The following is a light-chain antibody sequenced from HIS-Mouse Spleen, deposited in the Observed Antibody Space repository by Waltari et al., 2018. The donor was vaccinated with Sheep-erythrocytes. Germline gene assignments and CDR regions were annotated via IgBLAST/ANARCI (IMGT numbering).Light chain of an antibody. J-gene: IGLJ1*01. CDR1: SSYVGGYNY. Sequence: QSALTQPRSVSGSPGQSVTISCTGSSSYVGGYNYVSWYQPYPGKAPKLMIYDCSKRPSGVPDRFTGSKSGNTACLTISGLQAEDEADYYCCSYAGSYNHVFATGTKVTVL. V-gene: IGLV2-11*01. CDR2: DCS. CDR3: CSYAGSYNHV.